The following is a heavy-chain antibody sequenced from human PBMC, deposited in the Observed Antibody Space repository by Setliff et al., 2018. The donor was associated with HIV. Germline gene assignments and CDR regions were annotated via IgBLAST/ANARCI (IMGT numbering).Heavy chain of an antibody. CDR3: TRWAPANHYFHYYMDV. CDR1: GFTFGDYG. J-gene: IGHJ6*03. Sequence: GGSLRLSCTTSGFTFGDYGMNWVRQAPGKGLEWLSFIRSRDYGATTEYAASVKGRFSISRDDSKNTLYLQMNSLRAEDTAVYYCTRWAPANHYFHYYMDVWGKGTTVTVSS. CDR2: IRSRDYGATT. V-gene: IGHV3-49*04.